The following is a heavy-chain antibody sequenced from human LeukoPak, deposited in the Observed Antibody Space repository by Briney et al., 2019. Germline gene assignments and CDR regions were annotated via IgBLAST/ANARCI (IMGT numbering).Heavy chain of an antibody. CDR2: INHSGST. CDR1: GGSFSGYY. V-gene: IGHV4-34*01. Sequence: PSETLSLTYAVYGGSFSGYYWSWIRQPPGKGLEWIGEINHSGSTNYNPSLKSRVTISVDTSKNQFSLKLSSVTAADTAVYYCARGRSVFYYDSSGYYTNYYYYYYGMDVWGQGTTVTVSS. D-gene: IGHD3-22*01. J-gene: IGHJ6*02. CDR3: ARGRSVFYYDSSGYYTNYYYYYYGMDV.